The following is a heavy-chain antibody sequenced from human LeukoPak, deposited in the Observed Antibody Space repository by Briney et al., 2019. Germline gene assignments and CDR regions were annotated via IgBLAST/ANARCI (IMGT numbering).Heavy chain of an antibody. D-gene: IGHD3-22*01. CDR1: GDTFSSYA. CDR3: ARAAVRPTYYDSSGYYYPPVY. V-gene: IGHV1-69*04. Sequence: SVKVSCKASGDTFSSYAISWVRQAPGQGLEWMGRIIPILGIANYAQKFQGRVTITADKSTSTAYMELSSLRSEDTAVYYCARAAVRPTYYDSSGYYYPPVYWGQGTLVTVSS. J-gene: IGHJ4*02. CDR2: IIPILGIA.